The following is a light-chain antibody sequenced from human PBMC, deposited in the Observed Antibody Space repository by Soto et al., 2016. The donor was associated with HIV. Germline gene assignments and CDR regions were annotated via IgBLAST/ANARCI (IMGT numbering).Light chain of an antibody. CDR1: KLGDKY. CDR3: QVWDSSSDVV. J-gene: IGLJ2*01. Sequence: SYELTQPPSVSVSPGQTASITCSGDKLGDKYACWYQQKPGQSPVLVVYDDSDRPSGIPDRFSGSNSGNTATLTISRVEAGDEADYYCQVWDSSSDVVFGGGTKLTVL. CDR2: DDS. V-gene: IGLV3-1*01.